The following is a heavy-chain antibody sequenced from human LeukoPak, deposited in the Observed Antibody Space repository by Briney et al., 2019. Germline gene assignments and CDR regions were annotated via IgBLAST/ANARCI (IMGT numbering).Heavy chain of an antibody. V-gene: IGHV3-20*04. CDR3: ARGADGVSSNSRGWFDP. J-gene: IGHJ5*02. CDR1: GFTFDDYG. Sequence: GGSLRLSCAASGFTFDDYGMSWVRQAPGKGLEWVSGINWNGGSTGYADSVKGRFTISRDNAKNSLYLQMNTLRAEDTAVYSCARGADGVSSNSRGWFDPWGQGTLVTVSS. D-gene: IGHD2-15*01. CDR2: INWNGGST.